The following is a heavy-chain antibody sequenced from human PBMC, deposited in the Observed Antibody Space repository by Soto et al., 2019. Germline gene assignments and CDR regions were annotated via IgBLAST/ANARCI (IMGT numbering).Heavy chain of an antibody. V-gene: IGHV1-69*02. Sequence: QVQLVQSGAEVKKPGSSVKVSCKASGGTFSSYTISWVRQAPGQGLEWMGRIIPILGIANYAQKFQGRVTITADKSTSTAYMELSSLRSEDTAVYYCARGPLFDQWLPQGDWFDPWGQGTLVTVSS. CDR1: GGTFSSYT. D-gene: IGHD6-19*01. CDR3: ARGPLFDQWLPQGDWFDP. J-gene: IGHJ5*02. CDR2: IIPILGIA.